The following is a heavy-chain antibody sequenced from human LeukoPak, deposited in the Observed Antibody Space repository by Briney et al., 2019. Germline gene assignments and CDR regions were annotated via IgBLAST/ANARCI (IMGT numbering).Heavy chain of an antibody. V-gene: IGHV3-66*04. CDR3: ARHGTYCKIGSCYWVDTPMVDS. CDR2: LYSSGST. J-gene: IGHJ4*02. Sequence: GGSLRLSCPTSGFAASSSYMSWGRRAPGRGLEWGSILYSSGSTYYADSVKGRFTISRDISKNTLYLEMNSLIVEDTAVYYCARHGTYCKIGSCYWVDTPMVDSWGQGVLVTVSS. CDR1: GFAASSSY. D-gene: IGHD2-15*01.